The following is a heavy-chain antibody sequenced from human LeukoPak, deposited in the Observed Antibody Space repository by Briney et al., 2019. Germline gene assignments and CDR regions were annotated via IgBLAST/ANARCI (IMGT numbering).Heavy chain of an antibody. Sequence: GGSLRLSCAASGFTFSSYSMNWVRQAPGKGLEWVSSIGSSSSYIYYADSVKGRFTISRDNAKNSLYLQMNSLRAEDTAVYYCARELKQLAPDAFDIWGQGTMVTVSS. J-gene: IGHJ3*02. V-gene: IGHV3-21*01. CDR3: ARELKQLAPDAFDI. CDR2: IGSSSSYI. D-gene: IGHD6-13*01. CDR1: GFTFSSYS.